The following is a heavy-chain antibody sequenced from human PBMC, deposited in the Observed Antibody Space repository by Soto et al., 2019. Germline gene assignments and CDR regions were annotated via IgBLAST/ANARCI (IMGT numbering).Heavy chain of an antibody. CDR3: ARDTGWGLGY. D-gene: IGHD6-19*01. V-gene: IGHV4-4*02. Sequence: QVQLQESGPGLVRPSGTLSLSCAVYGDSINSDYSWNWVRQSPGKGLEWIAEIYYSGGTSYNPSLQSRVTISMDKSKNQFSLNLTSVTAADTAMYYCARDTGWGLGYWGQGTLVTVSS. J-gene: IGHJ4*02. CDR2: IYYSGGT. CDR1: GDSINSDYS.